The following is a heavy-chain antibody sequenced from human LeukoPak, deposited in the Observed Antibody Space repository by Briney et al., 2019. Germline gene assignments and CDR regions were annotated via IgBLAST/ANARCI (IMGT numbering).Heavy chain of an antibody. CDR3: ARDSNNKYYDILTGYSPLGY. Sequence: GRSLRLSCAASGFTFSSYGMHWVRQAPGKGLEWVSSISSGSSYIYYADSVKGRFTISRDNAKNSLYLQMNSLRAEDTAVYYCARDSNNKYYDILTGYSPLGYWGQGTLVTVSS. CDR2: ISSGSSYI. D-gene: IGHD3-9*01. CDR1: GFTFSSYG. V-gene: IGHV3-21*01. J-gene: IGHJ4*02.